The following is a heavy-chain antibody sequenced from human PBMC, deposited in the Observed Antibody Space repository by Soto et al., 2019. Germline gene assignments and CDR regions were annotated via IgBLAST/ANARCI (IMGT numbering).Heavy chain of an antibody. V-gene: IGHV3-21*01. CDR3: ARVGAAAEIDY. D-gene: IGHD6-13*01. CDR2: ISSSSSYI. CDR1: GFTFSSYS. J-gene: IGHJ4*02. Sequence: VQLVESGGGVVQPGRSLRLSCAASGFTFSSYSMNWVRQAPGKGLEWVSSISSSSSYIYYADSVKGRFTISRDNAKNSLYLQMNSLRAEDTAVYYCARVGAAAEIDYWGQGTLVTVSS.